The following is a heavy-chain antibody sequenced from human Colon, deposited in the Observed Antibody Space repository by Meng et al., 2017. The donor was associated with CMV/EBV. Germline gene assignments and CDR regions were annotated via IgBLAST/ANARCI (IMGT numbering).Heavy chain of an antibody. D-gene: IGHD1-26*01. J-gene: IGHJ4*02. CDR1: GDSISRGGYY. CDR3: AKVGLGASTEIYYFDF. Sequence: SETLSLTCSVSGDSISRGGYYWSWIRQPPGKGLEWIGFIYYTGTTKYNLSLSSRVTMSVDTSKNQFSLRLNSVTAADTAIYYCAKVGLGASTEIYYFDFWGQGALVTVSS. CDR2: IYYTGTT. V-gene: IGHV4-61*08.